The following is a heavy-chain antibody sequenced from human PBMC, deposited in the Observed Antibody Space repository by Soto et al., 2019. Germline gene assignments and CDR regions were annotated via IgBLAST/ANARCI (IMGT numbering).Heavy chain of an antibody. J-gene: IGHJ5*02. CDR3: ATRIIAIYGIDP. CDR1: GDYISRSNW. D-gene: IGHD6-13*01. CDR2: IYHRGSN. V-gene: IGHV4-4*02. Sequence: QVQLHESGPGLVRPSGTLSLTCVVSGDYISRSNWWIWVRQPPGKGLEWIGEIYHRGSNNYNPSVKSRVTISVAESKNHFSLTLTSVTAADTAIYYCATRIIAIYGIDPWRQGTLVTVSS.